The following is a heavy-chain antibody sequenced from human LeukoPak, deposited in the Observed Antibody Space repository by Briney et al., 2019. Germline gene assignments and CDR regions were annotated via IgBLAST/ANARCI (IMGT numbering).Heavy chain of an antibody. J-gene: IGHJ5*02. CDR2: ISGSGGST. CDR1: GFTFSSYA. V-gene: IGHV3-23*01. Sequence: PGGSLRLSCAAPGFTFSSYAMSWVRQAPGKGLEWVSDISGSGGSTYYADSVKGRFTISRDNSKNTLYLQMNSLRAEDTAVYYCAKDPAIVVVPGGPRWFDPWGQGTLVTVSS. CDR3: AKDPAIVVVPGGPRWFDP. D-gene: IGHD2-2*01.